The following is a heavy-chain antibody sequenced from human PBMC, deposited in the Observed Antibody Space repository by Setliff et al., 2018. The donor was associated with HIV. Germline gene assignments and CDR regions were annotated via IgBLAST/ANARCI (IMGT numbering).Heavy chain of an antibody. V-gene: IGHV1-2*02. Sequence: ASVKVSCKASGYTFTGYYMHWVRQAPGQGLEWMGWINPHSGDTNYAQKFQDRVRITADEVTNIAYMDLSGLRYEDTAVYYCGSDFSGWYYFDMWGQGTLVTVSS. D-gene: IGHD6-19*01. CDR3: GSDFSGWYYFDM. CDR1: GYTFTGYY. J-gene: IGHJ4*02. CDR2: INPHSGDT.